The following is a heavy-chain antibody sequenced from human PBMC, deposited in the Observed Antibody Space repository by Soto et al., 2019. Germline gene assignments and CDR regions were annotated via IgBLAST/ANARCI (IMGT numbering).Heavy chain of an antibody. CDR2: IYYSGST. J-gene: IGHJ3*02. CDR1: GGSISSGGYY. D-gene: IGHD3-22*01. CDR3: ARGVKWLLLLSSAFDI. Sequence: SETLSLTYTVSGGSISSGGYYWSWIRQHPGKGLEWIGYIYYSGSTYYNPSLKSRVTISVDTSKNQFSLKLSSVTAADTAVYYCARGVKWLLLLSSAFDIWGQGTMVTVSS. V-gene: IGHV4-31*03.